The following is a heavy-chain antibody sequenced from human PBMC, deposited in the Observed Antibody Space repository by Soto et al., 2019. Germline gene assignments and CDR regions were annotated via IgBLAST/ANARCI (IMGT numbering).Heavy chain of an antibody. J-gene: IGHJ3*02. CDR2: IYHSGIT. D-gene: IGHD3-10*01. CDR1: GDSISSCGYS. V-gene: IGHV4-30-2*01. CDR3: ARGNTVYGRNFDI. Sequence: QLQLQESGSGLVKPSQTLSLTCAVSGDSISSCGYSWNWIRQPPGKGLEWIGYIYHSGITYFNPSLKSRVTMSVDRSKNQAALKLTAATAADTAVYYCARGNTVYGRNFDIWGQGTMVTGSS.